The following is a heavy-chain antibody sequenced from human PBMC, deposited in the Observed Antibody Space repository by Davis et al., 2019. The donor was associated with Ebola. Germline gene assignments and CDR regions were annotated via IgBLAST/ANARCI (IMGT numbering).Heavy chain of an antibody. D-gene: IGHD3-3*01. J-gene: IGHJ6*02. CDR1: GFTFSSYA. CDR3: VKDPRSTIFGVVITDYYYYGMDV. Sequence: GESLKISCSASGFTFSSYAMHWVRQAPGKGLEYVSAISSNGGSTYYADSVKGRFTIARDNSKNTLYLQMSSLRAEDTAVYYCVKDPRSTIFGVVITDYYYYGMDVWGQGTTVTVSS. V-gene: IGHV3-64D*06. CDR2: ISSNGGST.